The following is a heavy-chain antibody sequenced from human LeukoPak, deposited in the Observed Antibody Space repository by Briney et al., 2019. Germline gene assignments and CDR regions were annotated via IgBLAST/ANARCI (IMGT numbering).Heavy chain of an antibody. CDR1: GYSISSGYY. J-gene: IGHJ4*02. Sequence: SETLSLTCTVSGYSISSGYYWGWIRQPPGKGLEWIGSIYHSGSTYYNPSLKSRVTISVDTSKNQFSLKLSSVTAADTAVYYCARDLGSSGWYDYWGQGTLVTVSS. D-gene: IGHD6-19*01. V-gene: IGHV4-38-2*02. CDR3: ARDLGSSGWYDY. CDR2: IYHSGST.